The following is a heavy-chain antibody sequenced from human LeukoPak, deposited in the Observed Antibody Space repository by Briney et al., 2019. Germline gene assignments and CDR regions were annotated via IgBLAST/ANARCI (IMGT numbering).Heavy chain of an antibody. CDR1: GYTFTSYA. V-gene: IGHV1-3*01. CDR2: INAGNGNT. D-gene: IGHD3-22*01. CDR3: ASHYYDSSGYYYSFDY. J-gene: IGHJ4*02. Sequence: ASVKVSCKASGYTFTSYAMHWVRQAPGQRLEWMGWINAGNGNTKYSQKFQGRVTITRDTSASTAYMELSSLRPEDTAVYYCASHYYDSSGYYYSFDYWGQGTLVTVSS.